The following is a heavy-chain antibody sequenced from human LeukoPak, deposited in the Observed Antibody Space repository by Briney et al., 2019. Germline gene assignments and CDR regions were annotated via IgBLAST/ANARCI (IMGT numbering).Heavy chain of an antibody. CDR3: ARGNYDFWSGYLGPYFDY. J-gene: IGHJ4*02. CDR1: GGSISSGGYS. V-gene: IGHV4-30-2*01. D-gene: IGHD3-3*01. Sequence: PSETLSLTCAVSGGSISSGGYSWSWIRQPPGKGLEWIGYIYHSGSTYYNPSLKSRVTISVDRSKNQFSLKLSSVTAADTAVYYCARGNYDFWSGYLGPYFDYWGQGTLVTVSS. CDR2: IYHSGST.